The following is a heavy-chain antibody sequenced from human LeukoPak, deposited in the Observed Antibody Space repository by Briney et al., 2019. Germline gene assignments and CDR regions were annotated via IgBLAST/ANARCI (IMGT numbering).Heavy chain of an antibody. Sequence: SETLSLTCTVFGGSISSSTYFWGWIRQPPGKGLEWIGSIYYSGSPYYNPSLKSRVTISVDTSKNQFSLRLSSVTAADTAVYYCARHRSWYVDYWGQGTLVTVSS. CDR3: ARHRSWYVDY. J-gene: IGHJ4*02. CDR2: IYYSGSP. D-gene: IGHD6-13*01. V-gene: IGHV4-39*01. CDR1: GGSISSSTYF.